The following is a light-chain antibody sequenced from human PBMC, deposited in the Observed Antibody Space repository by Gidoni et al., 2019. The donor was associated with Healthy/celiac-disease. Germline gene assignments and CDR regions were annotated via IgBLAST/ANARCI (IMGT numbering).Light chain of an antibody. J-gene: IGKJ2*01. CDR1: QGISNY. CDR3: QKYNSAPYT. CDR2: AAS. Sequence: DLQMTTSPSSLSASVGDRVTITCRASQGISNYLGWYQQKPGKVPKLLIYAASTLQSGVPSRFSGSGSGTDFTLTISSLQPEDVATYYCQKYNSAPYTFXXXTKLEIK. V-gene: IGKV1-27*01.